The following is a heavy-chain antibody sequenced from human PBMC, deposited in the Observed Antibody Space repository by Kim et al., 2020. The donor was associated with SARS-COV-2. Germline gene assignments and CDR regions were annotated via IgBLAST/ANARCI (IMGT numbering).Heavy chain of an antibody. CDR1: GSTFSDHH. D-gene: IGHD2-21*02. CDR3: ATTVTARLDF. CDR2: IRNKANSYTT. J-gene: IGHJ6*02. V-gene: IGHV3-72*01. Sequence: GGSLRLSCAASGSTFSDHHMDWVRQAPGKGLEWVGYIRNKANSYTTQYAASVQGRFTISRDDSRNSLYLQMNSLETEDTAVYYCATTVTARLDFWGQGTTVTVSS.